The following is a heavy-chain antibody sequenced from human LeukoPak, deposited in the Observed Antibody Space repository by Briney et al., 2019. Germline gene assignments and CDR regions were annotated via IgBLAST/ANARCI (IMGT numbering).Heavy chain of an antibody. CDR1: GYIFTNYD. V-gene: IGHV1-8*01. J-gene: IGHJ5*02. D-gene: IGHD6-6*01. CDR3: AREAYSSSSGPRGNWFDP. Sequence: ASVKVSCKASGYIFTNYDINWVRQATGQGLEWMGWMNPNSGNTGYAQKSQGRVTMTRNTSISTAYMEVSSLRSEDTAVYYCAREAYSSSSGPRGNWFDPWGQGTLVTVSS. CDR2: MNPNSGNT.